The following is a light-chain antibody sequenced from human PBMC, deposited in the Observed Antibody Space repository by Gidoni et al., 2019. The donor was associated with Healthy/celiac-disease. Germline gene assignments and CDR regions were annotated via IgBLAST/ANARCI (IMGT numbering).Light chain of an antibody. J-gene: IGKJ1*01. CDR2: AAS. CDR3: QQSYSTVVT. Sequence: IQLPQSPSSLSASVGDRVTITCRASQSISSYLHWYQQKPGKAPKLLIYAASSLQSGVPSRFSGSGSGTDFTLTISSLQPEDFATYYCQQSYSTVVTFGQGTKVEIK. CDR1: QSISSY. V-gene: IGKV1-39*01.